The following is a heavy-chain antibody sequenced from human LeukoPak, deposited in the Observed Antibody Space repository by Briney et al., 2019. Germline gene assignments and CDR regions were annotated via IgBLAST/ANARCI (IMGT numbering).Heavy chain of an antibody. CDR2: IIPIFGTA. V-gene: IGHV1-69*13. Sequence: PVKVSCKVSGYTLTELSMHWVRQAPGKGLEWMGGIIPIFGTANYAQKFQGRVTITADESTSTAYMELSSLRSEDTAVYYCARVKGTTDYYYDSSAHFDYWGQGTRVTVSS. D-gene: IGHD3-22*01. CDR3: ARVKGTTDYYYDSSAHFDY. CDR1: GYTLTELS. J-gene: IGHJ4*02.